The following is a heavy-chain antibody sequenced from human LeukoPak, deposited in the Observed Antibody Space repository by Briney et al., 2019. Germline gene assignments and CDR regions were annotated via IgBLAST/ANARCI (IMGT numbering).Heavy chain of an antibody. D-gene: IGHD5-24*01. CDR1: GFTFSSYA. V-gene: IGHV3-23*01. CDR3: AKRRDGYNSGGVPFSASDY. Sequence: GGSLRLSCAASGFTFSSYAMSWVRQAPGKGLEWVSLISGSGGSTYYVDSVKGRFTISRDNSKNTLYLQMNSLRAEDTAVYYCAKRRDGYNSGGVPFSASDYWGQGTLVTVSS. J-gene: IGHJ4*02. CDR2: ISGSGGST.